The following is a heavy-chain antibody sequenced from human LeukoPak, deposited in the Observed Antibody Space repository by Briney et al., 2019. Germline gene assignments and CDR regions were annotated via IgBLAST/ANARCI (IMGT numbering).Heavy chain of an antibody. CDR1: GFTFDDYA. CDR2: INSDGSST. J-gene: IGHJ4*02. Sequence: PGGSLRLSCAAPGFTFDDYAMHWVRQAPGKGLEWVSRINSDGSSTNYSDSVKGRFTISRDNAKNTLYLQMNSLRAEDTAVYYCARGTGSYILDYWGQGTVVTVSS. D-gene: IGHD6-6*01. CDR3: ARGTGSYILDY. V-gene: IGHV3-74*01.